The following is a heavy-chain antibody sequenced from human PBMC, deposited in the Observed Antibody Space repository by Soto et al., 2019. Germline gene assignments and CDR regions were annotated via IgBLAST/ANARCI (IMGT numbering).Heavy chain of an antibody. CDR2: MSHSGGT. D-gene: IGHD1-1*01. CDR1: GGSVSGANYY. Sequence: QVQLQQWGAGLLKPSETLSLTCAVYGGSVSGANYYWSWIRQPPGKGLEWIGEMSHSGGTHFNPFLKSRVTLSVDTYTNPFSLKMGSVTAADTALYYCARVERGTATTVVDAFDIWGPGTMVTVSS. V-gene: IGHV4-34*01. J-gene: IGHJ3*02. CDR3: ARVERGTATTVVDAFDI.